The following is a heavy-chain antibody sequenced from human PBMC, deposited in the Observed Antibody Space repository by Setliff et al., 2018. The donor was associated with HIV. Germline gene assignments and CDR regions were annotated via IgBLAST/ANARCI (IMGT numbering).Heavy chain of an antibody. V-gene: IGHV1-2*02. D-gene: IGHD3-22*01. Sequence: ASVKASCKTSGYTFTGYHMHWVRQAPGQGLEWMGWINPNSGGTIYAQKFQDRVTMTRDTSSSTAYMELSRLRSDDTAVYYCATGRDSSGYYFLADYWGRGTLVTVSS. CDR2: INPNSGGT. CDR1: GYTFTGYH. J-gene: IGHJ4*02. CDR3: ATGRDSSGYYFLADY.